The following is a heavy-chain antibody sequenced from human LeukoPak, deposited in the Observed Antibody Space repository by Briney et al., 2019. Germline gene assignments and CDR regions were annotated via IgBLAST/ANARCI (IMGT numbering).Heavy chain of an antibody. V-gene: IGHV4-4*09. J-gene: IGHJ4*02. CDR2: IYSSGRT. CDR1: GGSLSGYY. Sequence: SETLSLTCTVSGGSLSGYYWNWIRQPPGKGLEWLGYIYSSGRTNYNPSLKSRVTISVDTSKNQFSLKLNSVTAAVTAVYYCECAGYWGQGTLVTVSS. CDR3: ECAGY.